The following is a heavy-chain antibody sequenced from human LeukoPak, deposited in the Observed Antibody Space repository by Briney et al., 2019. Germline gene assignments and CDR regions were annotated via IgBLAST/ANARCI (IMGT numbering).Heavy chain of an antibody. D-gene: IGHD2-2*02. Sequence: GGSLRLSCAASGFTFDDYTMHWVRQAPGKGLEWVSLISWDGGSTYYADSVKGRFTISRDNSKNSLYLQMNSLRTEDTALYYCAKDAGEYCSSTSCYTLDYWGQGTLVTVSS. CDR2: ISWDGGST. J-gene: IGHJ4*02. CDR3: AKDAGEYCSSTSCYTLDY. V-gene: IGHV3-43*01. CDR1: GFTFDDYT.